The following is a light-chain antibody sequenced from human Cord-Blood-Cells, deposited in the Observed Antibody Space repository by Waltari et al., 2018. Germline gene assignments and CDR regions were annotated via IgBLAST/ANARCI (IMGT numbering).Light chain of an antibody. Sequence: EIVMTQSPATLSVSPGETATLPCRASQRVSSNLAWYQQTPGQDPRLLIDGASTRATGIPARCSGSGCGTECTLTISSLQSEDFAVYYCQQYNNWPPLTFGGGTKVEIK. CDR1: QRVSSN. CDR3: QQYNNWPPLT. CDR2: GAS. V-gene: IGKV3-15*01. J-gene: IGKJ4*01.